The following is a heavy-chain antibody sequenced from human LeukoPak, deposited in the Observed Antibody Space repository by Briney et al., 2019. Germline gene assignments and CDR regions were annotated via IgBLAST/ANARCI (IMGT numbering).Heavy chain of an antibody. CDR2: ISGSGGST. D-gene: IGHD4-23*01. J-gene: IGHJ4*02. CDR3: PKPLLTPGN. V-gene: IGHV3-23*01. CDR1: GFTFSSYA. Sequence: GGSLRLSCAASGFTFSSYAMSWVRQAPGKGLEWVSAISGSGGSTYYADSVKGRFTISRDNSRNALYPQLSRLRVDDTAFYYCPKPLLTPGNWGPGTLVTVSS.